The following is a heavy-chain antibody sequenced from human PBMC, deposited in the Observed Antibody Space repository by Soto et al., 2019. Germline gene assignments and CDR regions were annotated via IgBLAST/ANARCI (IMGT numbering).Heavy chain of an antibody. J-gene: IGHJ5*02. CDR1: GFTFSSYW. Sequence: EVQLVESGGGLVQPGGSLRLSCAASGFTFSSYWMSWVRQAPGKGLEWVANIKQDGSEKYYVDSVKGRFTISRDNAKNSLYLQMNSLRAEDPAVYYCARDLSLRGAYNWFDPWGQGTLVTVSS. CDR2: IKQDGSEK. CDR3: ARDLSLRGAYNWFDP. D-gene: IGHD3-10*01. V-gene: IGHV3-7*05.